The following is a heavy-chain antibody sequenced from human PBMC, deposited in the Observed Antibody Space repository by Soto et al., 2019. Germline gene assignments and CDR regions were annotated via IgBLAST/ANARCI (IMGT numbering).Heavy chain of an antibody. CDR2: IDPSDSQT. J-gene: IGHJ4*02. Sequence: GESLKISCKGSGYSFAGYWITWVRQKPGKGLEWMGRIDPSDSQTYYSPSFRGHVTISTTKSITTVFLQWSSLRASDTAMYYCARQIYDSDTGPNSQYYFDSWGQGTPVTVSS. CDR3: ARQIYDSDTGPNSQYYFDS. D-gene: IGHD3-22*01. V-gene: IGHV5-10-1*01. CDR1: GYSFAGYW.